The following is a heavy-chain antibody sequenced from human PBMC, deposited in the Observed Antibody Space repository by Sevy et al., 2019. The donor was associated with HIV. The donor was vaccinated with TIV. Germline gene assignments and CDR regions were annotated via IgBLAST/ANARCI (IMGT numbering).Heavy chain of an antibody. J-gene: IGHJ4*02. CDR3: ARAFTGGYQQPFDY. CDR2: ISDSGTTP. CDR1: GFTISSHA. D-gene: IGHD1-26*01. V-gene: IGHV3-23*01. Sequence: GGSLRLSCAASGFTISSHAMSWVRQAPGKGLEWVSAISDSGTTPYYEDSVKGRFTISRDNSKNTLYLQMNGLRAEDTAIYYCARAFTGGYQQPFDYWGQGTLVTVSS.